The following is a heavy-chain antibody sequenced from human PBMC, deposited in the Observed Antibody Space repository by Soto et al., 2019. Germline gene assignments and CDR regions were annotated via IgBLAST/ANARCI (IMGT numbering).Heavy chain of an antibody. V-gene: IGHV3-30*18. CDR1: GFTFSSYG. CDR3: AKDNGSGCDWLRVGDASDI. J-gene: IGHJ3*02. Sequence: QVQLVESGAGVVQPGRSLRLSCAASGFTFSSYGMHWVRQAPGKGLEWVAVISYDGSNKYYADSVKGRLTISRDNSKNTLYLQMNSLRGEDTAVYYCAKDNGSGCDWLRVGDASDIWGQGTMVTVSS. CDR2: ISYDGSNK. D-gene: IGHD5-12*01.